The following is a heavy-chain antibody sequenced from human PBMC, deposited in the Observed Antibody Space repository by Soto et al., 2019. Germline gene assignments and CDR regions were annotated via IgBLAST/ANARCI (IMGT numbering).Heavy chain of an antibody. Sequence: ASVKVSCKASGYTSTSYDINWVRQAPGQGLEWMGWINPNSGGTNYAQKFQGRVTMTRDTSISTAYMELSRLRSDDTAVYYCARVYYYDSSGYYRYWGQGTLVTVSS. V-gene: IGHV1-2*02. CDR2: INPNSGGT. CDR3: ARVYYYDSSGYYRY. CDR1: GYTSTSYD. D-gene: IGHD3-22*01. J-gene: IGHJ4*02.